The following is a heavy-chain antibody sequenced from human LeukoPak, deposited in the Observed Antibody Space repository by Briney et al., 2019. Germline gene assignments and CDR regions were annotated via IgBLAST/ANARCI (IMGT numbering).Heavy chain of an antibody. Sequence: PGGSLRLSCSASGFTFSSYWMSWVRQTTGKGLECVAKIREDGNEKFYVDSVKGRFTISRDNAKNSLYLQMNSLRAEDTAVYYCARDPYYYDSSDMVFQHWGQGTLVTVSS. J-gene: IGHJ1*01. CDR2: IREDGNEK. V-gene: IGHV3-7*01. D-gene: IGHD3-22*01. CDR1: GFTFSSYW. CDR3: ARDPYYYDSSDMVFQH.